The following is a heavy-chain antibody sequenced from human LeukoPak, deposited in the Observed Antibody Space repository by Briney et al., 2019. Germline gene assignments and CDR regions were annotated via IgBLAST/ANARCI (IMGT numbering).Heavy chain of an antibody. V-gene: IGHV3-21*01. D-gene: IGHD3-16*01. CDR3: GRAFPPLRTSSAGDL. Sequence: GGSLRLSCSASGFSFSDYDMNWVRQAPGRGLEWVSAISGRSSHVYYGESVKGRFTISRDNAKNSLYLQLDSLGVEDTAVYYCGRAFPPLRTSSAGDLWGQGTLVTVSS. J-gene: IGHJ1*01. CDR1: GFSFSDYD. CDR2: ISGRSSHV.